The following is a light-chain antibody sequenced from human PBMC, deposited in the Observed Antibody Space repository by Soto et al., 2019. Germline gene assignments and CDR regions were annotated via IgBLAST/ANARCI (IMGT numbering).Light chain of an antibody. CDR3: QQYGSSPPIT. V-gene: IGKV3-15*01. CDR2: GAS. J-gene: IGKJ5*01. CDR1: QSVSSK. Sequence: EIVMTQSPATLSGSAGERATLSCRASQSVSSKLAWYQQKPGQAPRLLXYGASTRATGIPARFSGSGSGRDFTLTISSLEPEDFAVYYCQQYGSSPPITFGQGTRLEIK.